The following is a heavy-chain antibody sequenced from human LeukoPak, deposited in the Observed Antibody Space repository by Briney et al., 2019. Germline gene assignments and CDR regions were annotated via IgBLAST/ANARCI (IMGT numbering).Heavy chain of an antibody. CDR1: GGSFSDYY. Sequence: SETLSLTCAVYGGSFSDYYWRWIRQPPGKGLEWIGEINHSGSTNYNPPLKSPVTILVDTSKNQFSLKLSSVTAADTAVYYCARGLPTMVRGVIITGRGVLVDYWGQGTLVTVSS. CDR2: INHSGST. CDR3: ARGLPTMVRGVIITGRGVLVDY. V-gene: IGHV4-34*01. D-gene: IGHD3-10*01. J-gene: IGHJ4*02.